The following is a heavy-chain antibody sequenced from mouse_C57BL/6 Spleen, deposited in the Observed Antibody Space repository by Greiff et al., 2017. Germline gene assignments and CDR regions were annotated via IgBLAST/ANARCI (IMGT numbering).Heavy chain of an antibody. CDR2: INPSSGYT. CDR3: ARGTTGDYFDY. CDR1: VYTFTGYW. D-gene: IGHD1-1*01. Sequence: QVQLQQSGAELAQPGASVTLSCKASVYTFTGYWIHCVKQRPRQGLDWIGYINPSSGYTKYNQKFKDKATLTADKSSSTAYMQLSSLTYEDSAVYYCARGTTGDYFDYWGKGTTLTVSS. J-gene: IGHJ2*01. V-gene: IGHV1-7*01.